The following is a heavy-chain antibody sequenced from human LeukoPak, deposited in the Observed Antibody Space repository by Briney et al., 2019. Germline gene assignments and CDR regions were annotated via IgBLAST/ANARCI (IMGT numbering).Heavy chain of an antibody. CDR2: IKQDGSEK. J-gene: IGHJ4*02. CDR3: AKDPMGESVDADSGCEPDAPY. CDR1: GFTFSSYW. Sequence: PGGSLRLSCAASGFTFSSYWMSWVRQAPGKGLEWVANIKQDGSEKYYVDSVKGRFTISRDNSKNTLYLQMNSLRAEDTAVYYCAKDPMGESVDADSGCEPDAPYWGQGTLVTVSS. D-gene: IGHD5-12*01. V-gene: IGHV3-7*03.